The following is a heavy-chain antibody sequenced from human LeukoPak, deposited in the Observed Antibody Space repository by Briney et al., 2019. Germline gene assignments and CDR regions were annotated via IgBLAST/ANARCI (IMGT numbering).Heavy chain of an antibody. CDR3: ARGVEPLAANTLAY. D-gene: IGHD1-14*01. CDR1: GFTVITND. CDR2: LYSDGNT. Sequence: GGSLRLSCAASGFTVITNDMTWVRQAPGKGLAWVSVLYSDGNTKYADSVQGRFTISRDNSKNTLYLEMNSLSPDDTAVYYCARGVEPLAANTLAYWGQGTLVTVSS. J-gene: IGHJ4*02. V-gene: IGHV3-53*01.